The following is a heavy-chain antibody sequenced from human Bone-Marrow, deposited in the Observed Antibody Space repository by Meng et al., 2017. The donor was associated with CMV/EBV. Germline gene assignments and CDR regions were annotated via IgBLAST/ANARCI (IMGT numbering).Heavy chain of an antibody. V-gene: IGHV4-34*01. CDR2: INHSGST. CDR3: ARGGKYSSSSWRHPYYYYGMDV. D-gene: IGHD6-6*01. Sequence: ESLKISCAASGFTFSSYAMSWIRQPPGKGLEWIGEINHSGSTNYNPSLKSRVTISVDTSKNQFSLKLSSVTAADTAVYYCARGGKYSSSSWRHPYYYYGMDVWGQGPAVTVSS. J-gene: IGHJ6*02. CDR1: GFTFSSYA.